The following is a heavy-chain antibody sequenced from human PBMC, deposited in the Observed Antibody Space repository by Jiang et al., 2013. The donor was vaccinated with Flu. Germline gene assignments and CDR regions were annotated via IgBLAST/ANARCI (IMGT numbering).Heavy chain of an antibody. J-gene: IGHJ4*02. CDR2: IYYSGST. CDR1: GGSISSSSYY. D-gene: IGHD3-10*01. CDR3: ATWAGYYGSGSPTPSRNYYFDY. Sequence: GPGLVKPSETLSLTCTVSGGSISSSSYYWGWIRQPPGKGLEWIGSIYYSGSTYYNPSLKSRVTISVDTSKNQFSLKLSSVTAADTAVYYCATWAGYYGSGSPTPSRNYYFDYWGQGTLVTVSS. V-gene: IGHV4-39*01.